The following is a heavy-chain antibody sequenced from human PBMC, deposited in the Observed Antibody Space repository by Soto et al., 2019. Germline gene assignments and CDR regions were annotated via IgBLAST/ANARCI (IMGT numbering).Heavy chain of an antibody. D-gene: IGHD3-3*01. V-gene: IGHV3-15*01. CDR1: GLTFSNAW. CDR2: IKSKTDGGTA. CDR3: ATGHGGN. Sequence: EVQLVESGGGLVKPGGSLSLSCAASGLTFSNAWMSWVRQAPGKGLEWVGHIKSKTDGGTADYAAPVKGRFTNPRDDSKNPVNLEMRSLNTQGTGVYYCATGHGGNWGQGTLATVSS. J-gene: IGHJ4*02.